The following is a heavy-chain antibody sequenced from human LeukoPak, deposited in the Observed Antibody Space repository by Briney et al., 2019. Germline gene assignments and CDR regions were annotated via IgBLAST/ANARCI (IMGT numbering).Heavy chain of an antibody. CDR2: IKRKTDGGTI. V-gene: IGHV3-15*01. CDR1: AFTFNNAW. D-gene: IGHD4-17*01. CDR3: TADSSHTFDYGFDY. J-gene: IGHJ4*02. Sequence: GGSLRLSCAASAFTFNNAWMSWVRQAPGKGLEWVGRIKRKTDGGTIDYAAPVKGRFTISRDDSKNTLYLQMNSLKTEDTAVYYCTADSSHTFDYGFDYWGQGTLVTVSS.